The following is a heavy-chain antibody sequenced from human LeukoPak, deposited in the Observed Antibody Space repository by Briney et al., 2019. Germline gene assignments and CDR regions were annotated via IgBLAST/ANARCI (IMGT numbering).Heavy chain of an antibody. Sequence: GASVKVSCKASGYTFTGYYMHWVRQAPGQGLEWMGWINPNSGGTNYAQKFQGRVTMTRDTSISTAYMELSRLRSDDTAVYYCARGNYDILTGGDRDWFDPWGQGTLVTVSS. CDR1: GYTFTGYY. D-gene: IGHD3-9*01. V-gene: IGHV1-2*02. CDR3: ARGNYDILTGGDRDWFDP. J-gene: IGHJ5*02. CDR2: INPNSGGT.